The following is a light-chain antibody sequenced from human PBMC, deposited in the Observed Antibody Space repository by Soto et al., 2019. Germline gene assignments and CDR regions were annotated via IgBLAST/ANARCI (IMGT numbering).Light chain of an antibody. CDR1: QSLSSN. Sequence: EVVMTQSPATLSVSPGERATLSCRASQSLSSNLAWYQQKPGQAPRLLIYGTSTRATGIPARFSGSGSATEXTXXISXXQSEDFAVYYCQQYNKWPLTFGGGTKVEIK. CDR3: QQYNKWPLT. V-gene: IGKV3-15*01. J-gene: IGKJ4*01. CDR2: GTS.